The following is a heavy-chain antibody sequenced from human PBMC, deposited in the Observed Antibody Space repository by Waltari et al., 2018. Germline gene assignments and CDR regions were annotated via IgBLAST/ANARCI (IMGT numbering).Heavy chain of an antibody. CDR2: IIHIFGTA. V-gene: IGHV1-69*01. CDR3: ARVLPRHYYDSSGG. D-gene: IGHD3-22*01. Sequence: QVQLVQSGAEVKKPGSSVTVSCKASGGTFSRYAIRWVRPAPGQGLEWMGGIIHIFGTANYAQKFQGRVTITADESTSTAYMELSSLRSEDTAVYYCARVLPRHYYDSSGGWGQGTLVTVSS. CDR1: GGTFSRYA. J-gene: IGHJ4*02.